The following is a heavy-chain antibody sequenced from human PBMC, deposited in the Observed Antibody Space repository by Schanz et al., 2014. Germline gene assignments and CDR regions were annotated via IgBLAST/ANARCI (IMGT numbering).Heavy chain of an antibody. J-gene: IGHJ3*02. CDR1: GGTFSTYP. CDR2: IIPIHGIV. CDR3: ARGGGPEDVFAI. D-gene: IGHD2-15*01. V-gene: IGHV1-69*02. Sequence: QVQLVQSGAEAKKPGSSMKVSCKASGGTFSTYPINWLRQAPAQGLEWMGRIIPIHGIVNYAQRFQDRVRITADKSTSTAYMELSSLRSDDTAVYYCARGGGPEDVFAIWGQGTIPTVSS.